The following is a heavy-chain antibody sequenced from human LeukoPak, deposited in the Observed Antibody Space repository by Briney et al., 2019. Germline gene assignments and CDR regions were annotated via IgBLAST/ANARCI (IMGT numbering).Heavy chain of an antibody. CDR1: GFTFSSYW. D-gene: IGHD2-15*01. V-gene: IGHV3-7*01. J-gene: IGHJ3*02. CDR2: IKQDGSEK. CDR3: ARDRAPYCSGGSCYSGSSGPGHAFDI. Sequence: GGSLRLSCAASGFTFSSYWMHWVRQAPGKGLEWVANIKQDGSEKYYVDSVKGRFTISRDNAKNSLYLQMNSLRAEDTAVYYCARDRAPYCSGGSCYSGSSGPGHAFDIWGQGTMVTVSS.